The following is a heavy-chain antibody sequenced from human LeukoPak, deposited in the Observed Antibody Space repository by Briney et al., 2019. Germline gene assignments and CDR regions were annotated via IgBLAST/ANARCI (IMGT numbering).Heavy chain of an antibody. CDR2: ISYDGSNK. D-gene: IGHD1-26*01. CDR3: ASGGQTELYGMDV. J-gene: IGHJ6*02. Sequence: GGSLRLSCAASGFTFSSYGMHWVRQAPGKGLEWVAVISYDGSNKYYADSVKGRFTISRDNSKNTLYLQMNSLRAEDTAVYYCASGGQTELYGMDVWGQGTTVTVSS. V-gene: IGHV3-30*03. CDR1: GFTFSSYG.